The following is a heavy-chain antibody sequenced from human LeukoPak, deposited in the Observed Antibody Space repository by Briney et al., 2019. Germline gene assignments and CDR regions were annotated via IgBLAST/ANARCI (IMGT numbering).Heavy chain of an antibody. V-gene: IGHV4-59*12. Sequence: SETLSLTCTVSGGSISSFYWSWIRQPPGKGLEWIGYIYYSGSTYYNPSLKSRVTISVDTSKNQFSLKLSSVTAADTAVYYCARGDYQYGSGMYYFDYWGQGTLVTVSS. D-gene: IGHD3-10*01. CDR3: ARGDYQYGSGMYYFDY. CDR2: IYYSGST. J-gene: IGHJ4*02. CDR1: GGSISSFY.